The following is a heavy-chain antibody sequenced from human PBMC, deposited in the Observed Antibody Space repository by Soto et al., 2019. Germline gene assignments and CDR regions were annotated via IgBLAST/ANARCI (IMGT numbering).Heavy chain of an antibody. V-gene: IGHV3-33*01. CDR2: IWYDGSNK. CDR1: GFTFSSYG. D-gene: IGHD6-6*01. J-gene: IGHJ6*02. CDR3: AREGGMRGPVSSSSGRGYYYGMDV. Sequence: PGGSLSLSCAASGFTFSSYGMHWVRQAPGKGLEWVAVIWYDGSNKYYADSVKGRFTISRDNSKNTLYLQMNSLRAEDTAVYYCAREGGMRGPVSSSSGRGYYYGMDVWGQGTTVTVSS.